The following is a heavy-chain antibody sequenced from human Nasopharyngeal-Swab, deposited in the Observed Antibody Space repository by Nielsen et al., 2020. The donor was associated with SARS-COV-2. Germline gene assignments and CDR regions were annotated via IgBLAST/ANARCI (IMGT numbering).Heavy chain of an antibody. J-gene: IGHJ6*02. CDR2: ISSSSSYI. CDR1: GFTFSDHY. CDR3: ARYIIAARPLYYYYGMDV. V-gene: IGHV3-21*01. Sequence: GESLKISCAASGFTFSDHYMDWVRQAPGKGLEWVSSISSSSSYIYYADSVKGRFTISRDNAKNSLYLQMNSLRAEDTAVYYCARYIIAARPLYYYYGMDVWGQGTTVTVSS. D-gene: IGHD6-6*01.